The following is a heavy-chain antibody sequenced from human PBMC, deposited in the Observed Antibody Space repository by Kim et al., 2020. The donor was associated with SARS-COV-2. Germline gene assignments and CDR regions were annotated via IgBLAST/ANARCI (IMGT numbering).Heavy chain of an antibody. CDR3: ARGSSGGSFLGFDY. J-gene: IGHJ4*02. V-gene: IGHV4-34*01. D-gene: IGHD2-15*01. Sequence: TPSLKRRVTISVDTSKNQFSLKLSSVTAADTAVYYWARGSSGGSFLGFDYWGQGTLVTVSS.